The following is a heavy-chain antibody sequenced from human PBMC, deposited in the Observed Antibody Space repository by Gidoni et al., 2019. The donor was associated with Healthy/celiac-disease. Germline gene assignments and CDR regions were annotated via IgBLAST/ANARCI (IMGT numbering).Heavy chain of an antibody. CDR1: GFTFSSYE. J-gene: IGHJ4*02. D-gene: IGHD3-3*01. V-gene: IGHV3-48*03. CDR2: ISSSGSTI. CDR3: ARDRFLGGGFDY. Sequence: EVQLVESGGGLVQPGGSLRLSCAASGFTFSSYEMNWFRQAPGKGLEWVSYISSSGSTIYYADSVKGRFTISRDNAKNSLYLQMNSLRAEDTAVYYCARDRFLGGGFDYWGQGTLVTVSS.